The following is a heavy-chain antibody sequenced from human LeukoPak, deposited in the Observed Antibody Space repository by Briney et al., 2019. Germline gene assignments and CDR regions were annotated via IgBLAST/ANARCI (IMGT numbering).Heavy chain of an antibody. CDR1: GFTFSSYE. CDR3: AGLGITVVGGV. J-gene: IGHJ6*04. V-gene: IGHV3-48*03. CDR2: MSSSGSTI. D-gene: IGHD3-10*02. Sequence: PGGSLRLSCAASGFTFSSYEMNWVRQAPGKGLEWVSYMSSSGSTIYYADSVNGRFTISRDNAKNSLYLQMKSRRADDTAVYYCAGLGITVVGGVWGKGTTVTISS.